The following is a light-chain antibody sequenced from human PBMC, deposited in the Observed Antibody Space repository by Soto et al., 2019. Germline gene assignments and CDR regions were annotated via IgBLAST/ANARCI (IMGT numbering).Light chain of an antibody. CDR2: AVS. V-gene: IGKV1-39*01. CDR3: QQSYRLPPT. CDR1: QNISTF. J-gene: IGKJ1*01. Sequence: DIRMTQSPSSLSASVGDRVTITCRSSQNISTFLNWYQQKEGRAPHLLIYAVSTLYSGVPSRFSGGRFGTDFTLNISSLQPAHVVTYLCQQSYRLPPTFGQGTQVDSK.